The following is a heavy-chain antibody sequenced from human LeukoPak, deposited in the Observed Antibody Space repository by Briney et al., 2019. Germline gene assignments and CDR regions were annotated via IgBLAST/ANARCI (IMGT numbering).Heavy chain of an antibody. CDR1: GFAVSSNY. D-gene: IGHD3-16*02. CDR3: VKRLTLGDLSIKGAFAL. J-gene: IGHJ3*01. CDR2: IYNDGGT. V-gene: IGHV3-53*01. Sequence: GSLRLSCAASGFAVSSNYMSWVRQGPGKGLEWVALIYNDGGTHYTDSVKGRFTISRDTSRNTLFLQMNSLRVEDSAMYYCVKRLTLGDLSIKGAFALWGQGTMVTVAS.